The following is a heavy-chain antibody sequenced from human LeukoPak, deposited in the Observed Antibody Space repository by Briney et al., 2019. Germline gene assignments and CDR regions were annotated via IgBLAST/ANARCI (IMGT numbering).Heavy chain of an antibody. J-gene: IGHJ6*03. V-gene: IGHV3-7*01. CDR2: INQDGTEK. Sequence: GESLRLSCASSGFTFTTYWMTWVSQAPGKGLEWVANINQDGTEKYYVDSVKGRFTISRDNAKNSLYLQMNSLRVEDTAVYYCARGTWATLYYYYMDVWGKGTTVTVSS. D-gene: IGHD5-24*01. CDR3: ARGTWATLYYYYMDV. CDR1: GFTFTTYW.